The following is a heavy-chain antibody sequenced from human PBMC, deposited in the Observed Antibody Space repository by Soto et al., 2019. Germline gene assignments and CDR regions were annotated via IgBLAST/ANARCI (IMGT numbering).Heavy chain of an antibody. CDR3: AKEALSPIFGVVIIPTYFDY. CDR2: ISGSGGST. CDR1: GFTFSSYA. Sequence: EVQLLESGGGFVQPGGTLRLSCAASGFTFSSYAMSWVRQAPGKGLEWVSDISGSGGSTSYADSVKGRFTISRDNSKNTLYLQMNRLRAEDTAVYYCAKEALSPIFGVVIIPTYFDYWGQGTLVTVSS. V-gene: IGHV3-23*01. D-gene: IGHD3-3*01. J-gene: IGHJ4*02.